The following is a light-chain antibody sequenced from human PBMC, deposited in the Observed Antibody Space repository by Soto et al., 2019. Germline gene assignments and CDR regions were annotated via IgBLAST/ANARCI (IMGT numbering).Light chain of an antibody. V-gene: IGKV4-1*01. J-gene: IGKJ5*01. CDR3: QQYYSTIT. CDR2: WAS. Sequence: DIVLTQSPDSLALSLGERATINCKSSKTVLYSSNNKNYLAWYQQRPGKPPKLLIYWASTRESGVPDRLSGSGSGTDFTLTIRSLQAEDVAVYYCQQYYSTITFGQGTRLEIK. CDR1: KTVLYSSNNKNY.